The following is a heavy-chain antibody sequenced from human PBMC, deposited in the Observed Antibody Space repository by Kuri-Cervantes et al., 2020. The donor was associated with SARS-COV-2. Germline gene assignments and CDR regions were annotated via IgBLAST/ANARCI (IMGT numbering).Heavy chain of an antibody. CDR2: IYHSGST. J-gene: IGHJ6*02. CDR3: ARGKTKRTSLTTYYYYGMDV. V-gene: IGHV4-30-2*01. D-gene: IGHD2-2*01. Sequence: LRLSCAVSGGSISSGGYSWSWIRQPPGKGLEWIGYIYHSGSTNHNPSLKSRVTISVDTSKNQFSLKLSSVTAADTAVYYCARGKTKRTSLTTYYYYGMDVWGQGTTVTVSS. CDR1: GGSISSGGYS.